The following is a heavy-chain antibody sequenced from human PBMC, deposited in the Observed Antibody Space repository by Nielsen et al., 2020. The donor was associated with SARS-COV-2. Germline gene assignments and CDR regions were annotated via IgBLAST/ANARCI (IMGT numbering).Heavy chain of an antibody. D-gene: IGHD4-17*01. CDR1: GFTFSDSS. J-gene: IGHJ4*02. Sequence: GESLKISCAASGFTFSDSSMNWVRQAPGKGLEWVAVISYDGSNKYYADSVKGRFTISRDNSKNTLYLQMNSLRAEDTAVYYCAKELAVTSGLDYWGQGTLVTVSS. V-gene: IGHV3-30*18. CDR2: ISYDGSNK. CDR3: AKELAVTSGLDY.